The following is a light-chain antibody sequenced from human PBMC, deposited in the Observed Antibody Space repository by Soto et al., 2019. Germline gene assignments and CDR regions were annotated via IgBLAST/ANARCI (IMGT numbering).Light chain of an antibody. J-gene: IGKJ4*01. CDR2: GAS. Sequence: EIVMTQSPATLSVSPGERATLSCRASQSVSSNLAWYQQKPGQAPRLLIYGASTRATDIPARFSGSGSGTEFTLTISSLQSEDFAVYYCQQYNSWPLTIGGGTKVEIK. CDR1: QSVSSN. CDR3: QQYNSWPLT. V-gene: IGKV3-15*01.